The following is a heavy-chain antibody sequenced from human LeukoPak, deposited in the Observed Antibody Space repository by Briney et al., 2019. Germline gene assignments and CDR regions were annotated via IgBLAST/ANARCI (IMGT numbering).Heavy chain of an antibody. CDR2: MNPNSGNT. CDR3: ATEPLDYYDSSGYYV. CDR1: GYTFTSYD. J-gene: IGHJ4*02. D-gene: IGHD3-22*01. Sequence: GASVKVSCKASGYTFTSYDINWVRQATGQGLEWMGWMNPNSGNTGYAQKFQGRVTMTRNTSISTAYMELSSLRSEDTAVYYCATEPLDYYDSSGYYVWGQGTLVTVSS. V-gene: IGHV1-8*01.